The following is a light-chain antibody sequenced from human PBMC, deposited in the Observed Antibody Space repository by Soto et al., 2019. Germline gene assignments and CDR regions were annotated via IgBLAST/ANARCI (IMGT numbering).Light chain of an antibody. CDR2: EVS. CDR1: SSDVGSYNL. J-gene: IGLJ1*01. CDR3: CSYAGSSTPYV. V-gene: IGLV2-23*02. Sequence: QSGLTQPASVSGSPGQSITISCTGTSSDVGSYNLVSWYQQHPGKAPKLMIYEVSKRPSGVSNRFSGSKSGNTASLTISGLQAEDEADYYCCSYAGSSTPYVFGTGTKLTVL.